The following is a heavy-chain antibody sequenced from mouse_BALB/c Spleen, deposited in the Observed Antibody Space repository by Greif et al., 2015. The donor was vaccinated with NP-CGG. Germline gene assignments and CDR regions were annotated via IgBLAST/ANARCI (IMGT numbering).Heavy chain of an antibody. CDR2: SRNKANDYTT. Sequence: EVKLVESGGGLVQPGGSLRLSCATSGFTFSDFYMGWVRQPPGKRLEWIAASRNKANDYTTEYSASVKGRFIVSRDTSQSILYLQMNALRAEDTAIYYCARDDGYYWYFDVWGAGTTVTVSS. J-gene: IGHJ1*01. V-gene: IGHV7-1*02. CDR1: GFTFSDFY. D-gene: IGHD2-2*01. CDR3: ARDDGYYWYFDV.